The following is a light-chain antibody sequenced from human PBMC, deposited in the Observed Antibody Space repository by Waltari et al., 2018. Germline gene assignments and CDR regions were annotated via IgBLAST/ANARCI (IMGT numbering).Light chain of an antibody. V-gene: IGKV3-15*01. J-gene: IGKJ1*01. CDR2: RAS. CDR1: QSIGSS. CDR3: QQYNNWPPGT. Sequence: ETVVTQSPATLSMSPGERATPSCRTSQSIGSSLAWYQQRPGQAPRLLIYRASTRATGIPDRFSDSGSETEFTLTISSLQSEDIAVYYCQQYNNWPPGTFGQGTKVEI.